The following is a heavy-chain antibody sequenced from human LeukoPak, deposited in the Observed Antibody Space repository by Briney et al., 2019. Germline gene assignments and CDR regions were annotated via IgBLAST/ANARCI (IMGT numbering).Heavy chain of an antibody. D-gene: IGHD4-17*01. V-gene: IGHV1-46*01. CDR3: ARDYGDYGYFQH. J-gene: IGHJ1*01. CDR1: GYTFTSYY. CDR2: INPSGDST. Sequence: ASVKVSCKASGYTFTSYYMHWVRQAPGQGLEWMGIINPSGDSTSYAQKFQGRVTMTRDTSTSTVYMELSSLRSEDTAVYYCARDYGDYGYFQHWGQGTLVIVSS.